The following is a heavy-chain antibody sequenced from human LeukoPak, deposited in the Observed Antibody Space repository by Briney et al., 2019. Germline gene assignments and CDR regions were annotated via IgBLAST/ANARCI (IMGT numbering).Heavy chain of an antibody. CDR3: AKGIRRLWVTDY. D-gene: IGHD2-21*01. CDR1: GFTFSSYA. V-gene: IGHV3-23*01. CDR2: ISGSGGST. J-gene: IGHJ4*02. Sequence: PGGSLRLSCAASGFTFSSYAMSWVRQAPGKGLEWVSAISGSGGSTYYADSVKGRFTISRDNSKSTLYLQMNSLRAEDTAVYYCAKGIRRLWVTDYWGQGTLVTVSS.